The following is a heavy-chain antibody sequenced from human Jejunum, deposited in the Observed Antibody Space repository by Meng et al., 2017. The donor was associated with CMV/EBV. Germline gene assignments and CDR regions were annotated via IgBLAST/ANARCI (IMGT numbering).Heavy chain of an antibody. J-gene: IGHJ4*02. CDR1: GASVSTPNYS. CDR2: IEDSETT. D-gene: IGHD1-1*01. Sequence: VSGASVSTPNYSRSWIRQPPGKALEWIGFIEDSETTRYMPSLESRVSISIDTSKNQFSLRVRSVTAADTATYYCARGGWGNWNFEHWGQGTQVTVSS. V-gene: IGHV4-61*01. CDR3: ARGGWGNWNFEH.